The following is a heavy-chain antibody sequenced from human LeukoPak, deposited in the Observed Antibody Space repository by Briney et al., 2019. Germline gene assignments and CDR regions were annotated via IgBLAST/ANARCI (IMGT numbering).Heavy chain of an antibody. Sequence: GGSLRLSCAASGFTGSNNYVSWVRQAPGKGLEWVSTIAGDGASTYYADSVRGRFTISRDNSMNTLYLQMNSLRAEDTAVYYCAKGGHYSHFDYRGQGTLVTVSS. J-gene: IGHJ4*02. CDR1: GFTGSNNY. D-gene: IGHD3-10*01. CDR2: IAGDGAST. V-gene: IGHV3-23*01. CDR3: AKGGHYSHFDY.